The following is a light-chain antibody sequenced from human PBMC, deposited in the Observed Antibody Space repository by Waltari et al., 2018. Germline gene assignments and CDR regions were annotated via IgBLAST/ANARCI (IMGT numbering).Light chain of an antibody. CDR3: CSYSGSSSFPYV. V-gene: IGLV2-23*02. Sequence: QSALTQPASVSGSPGQSITISCTGSRNNIGFYDLVSWYQQHPGKAPKLIIFDVIKRPSGVSDRFSGSESGNTASLTISGLETEDDADYYCCSYSGSSSFPYVFGPGTKVTVL. CDR2: DVI. CDR1: RNNIGFYDL. J-gene: IGLJ1*01.